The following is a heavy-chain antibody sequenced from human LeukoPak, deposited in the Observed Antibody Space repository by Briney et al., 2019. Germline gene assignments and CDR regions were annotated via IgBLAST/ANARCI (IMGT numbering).Heavy chain of an antibody. Sequence: GGSLRLSCAASGFTVSSNYMSWVRQAPGKGLEWVSVIYSGGSTYYADSVKGRFTISRDSSKNTLYLQMNSLRAEDTAVYYCASRSSSWYGGEADYWGQGTLVTVSS. CDR1: GFTVSSNY. CDR2: IYSGGST. D-gene: IGHD6-13*01. CDR3: ASRSSSWYGGEADY. J-gene: IGHJ4*02. V-gene: IGHV3-53*01.